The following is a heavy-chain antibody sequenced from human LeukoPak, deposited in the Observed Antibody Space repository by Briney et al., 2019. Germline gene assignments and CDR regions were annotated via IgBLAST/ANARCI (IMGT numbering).Heavy chain of an antibody. CDR2: ISSSSSYI. CDR3: ARDLIDHGDYPQLPY. D-gene: IGHD4-17*01. J-gene: IGHJ4*02. CDR1: GFTFSSYS. Sequence: GGSLRLSCAASGFTFSSYSMNWVRQAPGKGLEWVSSISSSSSYIYYADSVKGRFTISRDNAKNSLYLQMNSLRAEDTAVYYCARDLIDHGDYPQLPYWGQGTLVTV. V-gene: IGHV3-21*01.